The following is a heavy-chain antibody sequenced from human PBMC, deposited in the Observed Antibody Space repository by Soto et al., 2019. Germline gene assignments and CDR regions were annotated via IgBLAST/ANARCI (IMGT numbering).Heavy chain of an antibody. CDR3: AKDEWSGIAVAGKIDS. CDR1: GFTFNIYG. Sequence: GGSLRLSCAGSGFTFNIYGMHWVRQAPDKGLEWVALISYDGSNQYYADSVKGRFTISRENSKNSLYLQMNSLRAEDTAVYYCAKDEWSGIAVAGKIDSWGQGNLVTVSS. J-gene: IGHJ4*02. D-gene: IGHD6-19*01. CDR2: ISYDGSNQ. V-gene: IGHV3-30*18.